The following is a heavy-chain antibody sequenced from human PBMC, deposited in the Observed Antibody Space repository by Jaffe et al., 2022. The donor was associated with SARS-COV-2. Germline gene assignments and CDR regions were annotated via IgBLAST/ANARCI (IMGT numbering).Heavy chain of an antibody. CDR1: RGSISSGSYY. D-gene: IGHD3-10*01. V-gene: IGHV4-61*02. CDR2: IYTSGST. Sequence: QVQLQESGPGLVKPSQTLSLTCSVSRGSISSGSYYWSWIRQPAGKGLEWIGRIYTSGSTNYNVSLESRVTISLDTSKNQFSLELSSVTAADTAMYYCARAQGTYGHLFDSWGQGTPVTVSS. J-gene: IGHJ4*02. CDR3: ARAQGTYGHLFDS.